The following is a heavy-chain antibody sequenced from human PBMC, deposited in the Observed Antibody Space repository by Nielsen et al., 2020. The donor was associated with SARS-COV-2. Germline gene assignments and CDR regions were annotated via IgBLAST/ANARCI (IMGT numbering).Heavy chain of an antibody. J-gene: IGHJ3*02. D-gene: IGHD1-26*01. CDR2: ISAYNGNT. V-gene: IGHV1-18*01. CDR3: ARLGATDAFDI. Sequence: WVGQAPGQGLERMGWISAYNGNTNYAQKLQGRVTMTTDTSTSTAYMELRSLRSDDTAVYYCARLGATDAFDIWGQGTMVTVSS.